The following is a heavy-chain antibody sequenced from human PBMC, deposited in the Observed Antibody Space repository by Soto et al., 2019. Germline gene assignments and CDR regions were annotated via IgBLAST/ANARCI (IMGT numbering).Heavy chain of an antibody. V-gene: IGHV1-69*13. D-gene: IGHD3-22*01. CDR1: GGTFSSYA. J-gene: IGHJ5*02. CDR2: IIPIFGTA. CDR3: ARVSYDSSGYYLGNWFDP. Sequence: SVKVSCKASGGTFSSYAISWVRQAPGQGLEWMGGIIPIFGTANYAQKFQGRVTITADESTSTAYMELSSLRSEDTAVYYCARVSYDSSGYYLGNWFDPWGQGTLVTVS.